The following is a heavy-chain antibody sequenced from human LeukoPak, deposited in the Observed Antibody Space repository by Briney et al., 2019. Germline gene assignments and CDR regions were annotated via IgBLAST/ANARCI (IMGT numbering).Heavy chain of an antibody. Sequence: SETLSLTCTVSGGSVSSGSYYWSWIRQPPGKGLEWIGYIYYSGSTNYNPSLKSRVTISGDTSKNQFSLKVNSVTAADTAVYYCARGSWSSSIDYWGQGTLVTVSS. CDR3: ARGSWSSSIDY. CDR2: IYYSGST. J-gene: IGHJ4*02. D-gene: IGHD6-6*01. CDR1: GGSVSSGSYY. V-gene: IGHV4-61*01.